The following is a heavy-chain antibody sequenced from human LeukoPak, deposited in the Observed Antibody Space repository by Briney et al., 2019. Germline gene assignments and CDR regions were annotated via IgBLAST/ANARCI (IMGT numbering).Heavy chain of an antibody. V-gene: IGHV3-20*04. D-gene: IGHD3-22*01. J-gene: IGHJ4*02. Sequence: PGGSLRLSCAAPGFTPDDYDMSWVRQALGEGLEWGSNINWNGNYIGYADSVRGRFTISRDNARNSVYLQMNSLRAEDTALYYCARGLMGGYPYFDYWGQGTLVTVSS. CDR1: GFTPDDYD. CDR3: ARGLMGGYPYFDY. CDR2: INWNGNYI.